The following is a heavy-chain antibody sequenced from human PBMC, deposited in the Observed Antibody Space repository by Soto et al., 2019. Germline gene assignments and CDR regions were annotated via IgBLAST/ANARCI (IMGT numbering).Heavy chain of an antibody. V-gene: IGHV4-39*01. D-gene: IGHD5-12*01. Sequence: SETLSLTCTVSGGSISSSSYYWGWIRQPPGKGLEWIGSIYYSGSTYYNPSLKSRVTISVDTSKNQFSLKLSSVTAADTAVYYCARTGSFRGYSGYDFDYWGQGTLVTVSS. CDR2: IYYSGST. J-gene: IGHJ4*02. CDR1: GGSISSSSYY. CDR3: ARTGSFRGYSGYDFDY.